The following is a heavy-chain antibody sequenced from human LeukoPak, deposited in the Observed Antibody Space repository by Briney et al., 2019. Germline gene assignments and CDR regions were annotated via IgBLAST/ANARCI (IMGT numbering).Heavy chain of an antibody. V-gene: IGHV3-23*01. D-gene: IGHD2-2*01. CDR2: ITNSGSDT. CDR1: GFTFSTYA. J-gene: IGHJ6*02. Sequence: PGGSLRLSCAASGFTFSTYALSWVRQAPGKGLEWVSGITNSGSDTYYADSVKGRFTISRDNSKNTLYLQMNSLRTEDTAVYYCAKGQLLWTYYYYGMDVWGQGTTVTVSS. CDR3: AKGQLLWTYYYYGMDV.